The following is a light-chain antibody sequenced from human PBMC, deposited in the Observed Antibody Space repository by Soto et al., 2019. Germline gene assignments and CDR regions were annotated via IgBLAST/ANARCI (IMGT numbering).Light chain of an antibody. CDR2: GNS. J-gene: IGLJ7*01. Sequence: QSVLTQPPSVSGAPGQSVTISCTGSSSNIGAGYDVHWYQQLPGTAPKLLIYGNSNRPSGVPDRFSGSKSGTSASLAITGLQAEDEADYYCQSYDSSLSGAVFGGCTQLTVL. CDR1: SSNIGAGYD. V-gene: IGLV1-40*01. CDR3: QSYDSSLSGAV.